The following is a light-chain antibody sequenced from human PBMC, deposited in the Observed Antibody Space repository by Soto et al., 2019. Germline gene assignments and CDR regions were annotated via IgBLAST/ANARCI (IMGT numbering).Light chain of an antibody. V-gene: IGLV2-8*01. CDR1: SSDVGRFNF. Sequence: QSVLTQPPSASGSPGQSVTISCTGTSSDVGRFNFVSWYQQHPGKAPRLLIYEVTKRPSGVPDRFSASKSGNAASLTVSGLQAEDEADYFCSSYTGSRDFYVFGTGTKVTV. J-gene: IGLJ1*01. CDR2: EVT. CDR3: SSYTGSRDFYV.